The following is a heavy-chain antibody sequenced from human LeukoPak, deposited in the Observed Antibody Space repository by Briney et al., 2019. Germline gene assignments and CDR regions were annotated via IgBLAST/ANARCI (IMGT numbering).Heavy chain of an antibody. CDR3: ASGVLDTHYYGMDV. V-gene: IGHV4-61*02. J-gene: IGHJ6*04. D-gene: IGHD4/OR15-4a*01. CDR2: IYTSGST. Sequence: SSETLSLTCTVSGGSISSGSYYWSWIRQPAGKGLEWIGRIYTSGSTNYNPSLKSRVTVSVDTSKNQFSLKLSSVTAADMAVYYCASGVLDTHYYGMDVWGKGTTVTVSS. CDR1: GGSISSGSYY.